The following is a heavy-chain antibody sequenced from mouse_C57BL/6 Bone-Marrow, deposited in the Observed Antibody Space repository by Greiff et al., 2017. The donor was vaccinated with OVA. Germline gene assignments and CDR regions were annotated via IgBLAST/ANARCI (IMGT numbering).Heavy chain of an antibody. D-gene: IGHD4-1*01. CDR1: GFTFTDYY. Sequence: EVKVVESGGGLVQPGGSLSLSCAASGFTFTDYYMSWVRQPPGKALEWLGFIRNKANGYTTEYSASVKGRFTISRYNSQSILYLQMNALRAEDSATYYCARYTWDDYYAMDYWGQGTSVTVSS. J-gene: IGHJ4*01. CDR3: ARYTWDDYYAMDY. CDR2: IRNKANGYTT. V-gene: IGHV7-3*01.